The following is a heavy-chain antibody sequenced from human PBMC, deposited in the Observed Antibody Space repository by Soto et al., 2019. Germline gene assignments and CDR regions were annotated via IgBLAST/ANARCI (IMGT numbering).Heavy chain of an antibody. CDR1: GFTFSRYA. CDR3: VRDTSDQWLRLFFDC. CDR2: ISSDERNK. J-gene: IGHJ4*02. D-gene: IGHD5-12*01. V-gene: IGHV3-30*04. Sequence: QVQLVESGGGVVQPGRSLRLSCAASGFTFSRYAMYWVRQAPGKGLEWVAVISSDERNKFYADSVKGRFTISRDNSKNTVYLQMNSLRPEDTAVNFCVRDTSDQWLRLFFDCWGQGTLVTVS.